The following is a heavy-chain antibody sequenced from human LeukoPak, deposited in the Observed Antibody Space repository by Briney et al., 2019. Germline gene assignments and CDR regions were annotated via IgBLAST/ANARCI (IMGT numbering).Heavy chain of an antibody. CDR3: ASCPWFGEDVGY. Sequence: SETLSLTCSVSGGSISSSIYYWGWIRQSPGKGLEWIGNVYYSGTTYYNPSLKSRVTISVDTSKNQFSLKLSSVTAADTAVYYCASCPWFGEDVGYWGQGTLVTVSS. V-gene: IGHV4-39*07. CDR1: GGSISSSIYY. J-gene: IGHJ4*02. CDR2: VYYSGTT. D-gene: IGHD3-10*01.